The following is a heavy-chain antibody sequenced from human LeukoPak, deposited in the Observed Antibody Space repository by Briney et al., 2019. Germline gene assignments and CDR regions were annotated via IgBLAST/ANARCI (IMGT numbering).Heavy chain of an antibody. D-gene: IGHD6-19*01. Sequence: GGSLRLSCAASGFTFDDYAMHWVRQAPGKGLEWVSGISWNSGSIGYADSVKGRFTISRDNAKNSLYLQMNSLRAEDTALYYCAKDRGIAVAATAFDYWGQGTLVTVSS. CDR2: ISWNSGSI. CDR3: AKDRGIAVAATAFDY. J-gene: IGHJ4*02. V-gene: IGHV3-9*01. CDR1: GFTFDDYA.